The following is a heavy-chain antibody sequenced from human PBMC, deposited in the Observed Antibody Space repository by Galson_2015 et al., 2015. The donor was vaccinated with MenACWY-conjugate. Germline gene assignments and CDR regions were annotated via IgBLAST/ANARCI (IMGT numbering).Heavy chain of an antibody. CDR2: IHYSGST. V-gene: IGHV4-39*07. J-gene: IGHJ5*02. Sequence: ETLSLTCTVSGGSISSSSYYWGWIRQPPGKGLEWTGSIHYSGSTYYNPSLKSRVTISVDTSKNQFSLKLSSVTAADTAVYYCARSPSPTVNWFDPWGQGTLVTVSS. D-gene: IGHD4-17*01. CDR1: GGSISSSSYY. CDR3: ARSPSPTVNWFDP.